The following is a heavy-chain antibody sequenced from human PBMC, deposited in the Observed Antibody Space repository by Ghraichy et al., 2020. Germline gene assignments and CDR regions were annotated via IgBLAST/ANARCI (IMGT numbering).Heavy chain of an antibody. J-gene: IGHJ4*02. Sequence: GGSLRLSCAASGFTFSDYYMSWIRQAPGKGLEWVSYISSSSSYTNYADSVKGRFTISRDNAKNSLYLQMNSLRAEDTAVYYCARAMVLGYCEFDYWGQGTLVTVSS. CDR3: ARAMVLGYCEFDY. CDR2: ISSSSSYT. V-gene: IGHV3-11*05. D-gene: IGHD3-22*01. CDR1: GFTFSDYY.